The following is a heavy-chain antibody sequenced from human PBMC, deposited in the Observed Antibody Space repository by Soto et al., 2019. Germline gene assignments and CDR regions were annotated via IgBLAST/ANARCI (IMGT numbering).Heavy chain of an antibody. CDR1: GFTFSSYG. J-gene: IGHJ6*02. CDR2: IWYDGSNK. Sequence: GGSLRLSCAASGFTFSSYGMHWVRQAPGKGLEWVAVIWYDGSNKYYADSVKGRFTISRDNSKNTLYLQMNSLRAEDTAVYYCAKDATYYDFWSGYYGYYGMDVWGQGTTVTVSS. D-gene: IGHD3-3*01. CDR3: AKDATYYDFWSGYYGYYGMDV. V-gene: IGHV3-33*06.